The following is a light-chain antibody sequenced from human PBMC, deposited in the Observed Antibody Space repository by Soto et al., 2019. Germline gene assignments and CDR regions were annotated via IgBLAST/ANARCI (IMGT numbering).Light chain of an antibody. V-gene: IGKV1-33*01. CDR3: QQYDVLPPT. CDR1: QGIGTF. Sequence: DIQMTQSPSSLSASIGDRVTITCQASQGIGTFLNWFRQRPGRAPKLMIYDASTLETGVPSRFSGSGSGSDFTFTISGLQPEDIATYYCQQYDVLPPTFGQGTRLEI. CDR2: DAS. J-gene: IGKJ5*01.